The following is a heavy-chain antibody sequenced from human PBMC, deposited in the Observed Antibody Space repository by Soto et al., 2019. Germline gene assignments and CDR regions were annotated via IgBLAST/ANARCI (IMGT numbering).Heavy chain of an antibody. D-gene: IGHD2-21*02. V-gene: IGHV4-39*01. CDR2: IYYSGLT. CDR1: SESISSSAYY. CDR3: ARQRTTVVTQDYFEH. J-gene: IGHJ4*02. Sequence: PXESLSVTGIVSSESISSSAYYWGWIRQPPGKGLEWIGSIYYSGLTYYNPSFKSRVTISIDTSKNQFSLKLSSVTATDTAVYYCARQRTTVVTQDYFEHWGQGALVTVSS.